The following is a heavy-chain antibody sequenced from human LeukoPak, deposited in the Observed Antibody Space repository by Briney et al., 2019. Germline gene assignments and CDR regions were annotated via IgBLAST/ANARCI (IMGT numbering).Heavy chain of an antibody. CDR3: AKADEVVVVTASFDS. J-gene: IGHJ4*02. Sequence: PGGSLRLSCAASGFTVNNYAMSWVRQAPGKGLEWVSGISGFSGSTYYTDSVKGRFTISRDNSRNTLYLQMMSLRADDTAIYYCAKADEVVVVTASFDSWGKGTLLTVSS. CDR2: ISGFSGST. D-gene: IGHD2-21*02. V-gene: IGHV3-23*01. CDR1: GFTVNNYA.